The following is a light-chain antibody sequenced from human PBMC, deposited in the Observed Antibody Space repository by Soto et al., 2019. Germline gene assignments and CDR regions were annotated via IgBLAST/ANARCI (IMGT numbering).Light chain of an antibody. CDR3: QEYNRYST. J-gene: IGKJ1*01. CDR1: QSISSW. V-gene: IGKV1-5*03. Sequence: DIQMTQSPSTLSASVGDRVTITCRASQSISSWLAWYQQKPGKAPKLLIYKASSLESGVPSRFSGSGSGTEFTLTISILQAEDFATYYCQEYNRYSTLGQGTKVEIK. CDR2: KAS.